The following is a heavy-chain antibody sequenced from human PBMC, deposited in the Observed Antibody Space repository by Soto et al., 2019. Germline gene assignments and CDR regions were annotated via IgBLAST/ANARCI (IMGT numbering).Heavy chain of an antibody. CDR3: ARGRYCLTGRCFPNWFDS. D-gene: IGHD2-15*01. V-gene: IGHV4-30-4*01. Sequence: QVHLLESGPGLVKPSHTLSLTCSVSGDSISTVDYFWAWIRQPPGQALEYIGYIYKSTTTYYNPSFESRVAISLDTSKSQFSLNVTSVTAADTAVYCCARGRYCLTGRCFPNWFDSWGQGTLVTVSS. CDR2: IYKSTTT. J-gene: IGHJ5*01. CDR1: GDSISTVDYF.